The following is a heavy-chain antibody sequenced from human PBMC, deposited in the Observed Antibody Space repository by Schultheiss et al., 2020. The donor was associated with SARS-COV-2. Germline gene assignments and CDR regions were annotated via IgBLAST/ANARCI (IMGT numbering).Heavy chain of an antibody. CDR2: IYYSGST. V-gene: IGHV4-39*01. D-gene: IGHD1-26*01. Sequence: SETLSLTCTVSGGSISSSSYYWGWIRQPPGKGLEWIGSIYYSGSTYYNPSLKSRVTISVDTSKNQFSLKLSSVTAADTAVYYCARGAGSLRSHNFDYWGQGTLVTVSS. J-gene: IGHJ4*02. CDR3: ARGAGSLRSHNFDY. CDR1: GGSISSSSYY.